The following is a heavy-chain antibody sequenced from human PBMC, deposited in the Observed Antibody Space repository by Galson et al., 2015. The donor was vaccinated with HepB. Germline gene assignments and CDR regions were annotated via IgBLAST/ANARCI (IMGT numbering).Heavy chain of an antibody. V-gene: IGHV4-39*01. CDR3: ARAVTLIGALMGRGGFDI. CDR1: GGSIRSTSYY. J-gene: IGHJ3*02. Sequence: LSLTCTVSGGSIRSTSYYWGWIRLPPGKGLEWIGSLYFSGNTDYSPSLKSRVTISVDTSKNQFSLKMNSVTVADTAMYYCARAVTLIGALMGRGGFDIWGQGTMVTVSS. D-gene: IGHD3-22*01. CDR2: LYFSGNT.